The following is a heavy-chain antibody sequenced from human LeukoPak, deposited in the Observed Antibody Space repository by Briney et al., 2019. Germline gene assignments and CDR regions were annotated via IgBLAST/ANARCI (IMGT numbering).Heavy chain of an antibody. V-gene: IGHV4-61*01. J-gene: IGHJ5*02. D-gene: IGHD3-10*01. Sequence: SETLSLTCTVSGYSISSGYYWSWIRQPPGKGLEWIGYIYYSGSTNYNPSLKSRVTISVDTSKNQFSLKLSSVTAADTAVYYCARRLYGSGSPYNWFDPWGQGTLVTVSS. CDR2: IYYSGST. CDR1: GYSISSGYY. CDR3: ARRLYGSGSPYNWFDP.